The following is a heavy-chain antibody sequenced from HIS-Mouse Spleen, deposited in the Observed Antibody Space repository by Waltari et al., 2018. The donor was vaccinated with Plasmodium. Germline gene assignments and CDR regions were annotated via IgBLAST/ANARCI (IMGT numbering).Heavy chain of an antibody. V-gene: IGHV4-39*01. CDR1: GGSISSSSYY. J-gene: IGHJ4*02. CDR3: ARRGGSYYYFDY. Sequence: QLQLQESGPGLVKPSETLSLTCTVSGGSISSSSYYGGWMRQPPGKGLEWIGSIYYSGRTSSNPSLKSRVTISVDTSKNQFSLKLSSVTAADTAVYYCARRGGSYYYFDYWGQGTLVTVSS. CDR2: IYYSGRT. D-gene: IGHD1-26*01.